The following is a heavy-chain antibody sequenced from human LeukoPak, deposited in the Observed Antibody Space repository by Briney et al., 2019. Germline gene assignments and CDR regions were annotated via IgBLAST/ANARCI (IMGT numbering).Heavy chain of an antibody. D-gene: IGHD3/OR15-3a*01. Sequence: GGSLRLSCVASGFNLSNYAMHWVRQAPGKGLEWVAVMSHEGSDKYYADSVKGRFTISRDNSKNTLFLQMNSLRAEDTAVYYCARDGLSSFDYWGQGTLVTVSS. V-gene: IGHV3-30*03. CDR2: MSHEGSDK. J-gene: IGHJ4*02. CDR3: ARDGLSSFDY. CDR1: GFNLSNYA.